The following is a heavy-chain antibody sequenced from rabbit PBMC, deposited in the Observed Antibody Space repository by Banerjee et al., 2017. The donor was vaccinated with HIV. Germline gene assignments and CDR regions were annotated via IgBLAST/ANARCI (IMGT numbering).Heavy chain of an antibody. CDR2: IDPVFGNT. J-gene: IGHJ6*01. CDR3: ARDTGSSFSSYGMDL. V-gene: IGHV1S47*01. Sequence: QEQLVESRGGLVQPGESLTLSCKAFGFTISGYWMSWVRQAPGKGPEWIAYIDPVFGNTYYASWVNGRFTISSHNAQNTLYLQLNSLTAADTATYFCARDTGSSFSSYGMDLWGPGTLVTVS. CDR1: GFTISGYW. D-gene: IGHD8-1*01.